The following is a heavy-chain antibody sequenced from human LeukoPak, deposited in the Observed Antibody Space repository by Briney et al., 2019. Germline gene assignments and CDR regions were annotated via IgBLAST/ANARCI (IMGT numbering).Heavy chain of an antibody. CDR1: GFTFSSYS. J-gene: IGHJ6*03. Sequence: GGSLRLSCAASGFTFSSYSMSWVRQAPGKGLEWVSSISSSSSYIYYADSVKGQFTISRDNAKNSLYLQMNSLRAEDTAVYYCARGIEARPPYYYYYYMDVWGKGTTVTVSS. V-gene: IGHV3-21*01. D-gene: IGHD6-6*01. CDR3: ARGIEARPPYYYYYYMDV. CDR2: ISSSSSYI.